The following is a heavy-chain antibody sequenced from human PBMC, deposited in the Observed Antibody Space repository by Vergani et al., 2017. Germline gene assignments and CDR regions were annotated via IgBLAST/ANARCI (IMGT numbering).Heavy chain of an antibody. J-gene: IGHJ4*02. CDR2: IYYSGST. V-gene: IGHV4-59*01. D-gene: IGHD3-22*01. Sequence: QVQLQESGPGLVKPSETLSLTCTVSGGSISSYYWSWIRQPPGKGLEWIGYIYYSGSTNYNPSLKSRVTISVDTSKNQFSLKLSSVTAADTAVYYCARDTYYYDSSGYYFDYWGQGTLVTVSS. CDR1: GGSISSYY. CDR3: ARDTYYYDSSGYYFDY.